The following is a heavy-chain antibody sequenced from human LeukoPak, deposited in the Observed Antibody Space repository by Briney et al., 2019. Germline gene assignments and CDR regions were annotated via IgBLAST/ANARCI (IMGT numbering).Heavy chain of an antibody. Sequence: GGSLRLSCAASGFTFSNYVMTWVRQAPGKGLEWVAGISPSGTNTYYADSVKGRFTISRDNPKNTLYLLMNSLSAEDTALYYCAKEQTSSGYFDYWGQGTLVTVSS. J-gene: IGHJ4*02. V-gene: IGHV3-23*01. CDR3: AKEQTSSGYFDY. CDR2: ISPSGTNT. D-gene: IGHD3-10*01. CDR1: GFTFSNYV.